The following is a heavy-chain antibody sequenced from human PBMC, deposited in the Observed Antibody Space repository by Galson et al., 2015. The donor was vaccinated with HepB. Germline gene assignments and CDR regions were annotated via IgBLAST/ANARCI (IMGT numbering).Heavy chain of an antibody. CDR3: ARRGGDYYDSRGYSFDH. CDR1: GYTFTSYG. V-gene: IGHV1-18*01. D-gene: IGHD3-22*01. J-gene: IGHJ4*02. Sequence: SCKASGYTFTSYGISWVRQAPGQGLEWMGWISAYNGNTDYTQKFQGRVTMTTDTSTSTAYMELRSLRSDDTAVYYCARRGGDYYDSRGYSFDHWGQGTLVTVSS. CDR2: ISAYNGNT.